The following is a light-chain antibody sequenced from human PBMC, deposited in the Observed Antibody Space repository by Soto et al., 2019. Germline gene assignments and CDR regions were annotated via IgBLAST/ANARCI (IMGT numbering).Light chain of an antibody. V-gene: IGKV1-5*01. CDR1: QSISGW. J-gene: IGKJ1*01. CDR3: QQYNSYPWT. CDR2: DVS. Sequence: DIQMTQSPSSLSASVGDRVTITCRASQSISGWLAWYQQKPGKAPKLLIYDVSSSESGVPSRFSGSGSGTEFTLAISSLQPDDFATYYCQQYNSYPWTFGQGTKVDI.